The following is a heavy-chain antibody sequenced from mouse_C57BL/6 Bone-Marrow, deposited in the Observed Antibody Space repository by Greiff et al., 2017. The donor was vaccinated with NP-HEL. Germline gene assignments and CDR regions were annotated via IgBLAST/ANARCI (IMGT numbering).Heavy chain of an antibody. CDR1: GFNIKDDY. Sequence: VQLQQSGAELVRPGASVKLSCTASGFNIKDDYMHWVKQRPEQGLEWIGWIDPADGDTEYDPKFQGKATITADTSSNTAYLQLSSLTSEDTAVYYCTVGLPLLDYWGQGTLVTVSA. D-gene: IGHD2-10*01. J-gene: IGHJ3*01. V-gene: IGHV14-4*01. CDR3: TVGLPLLDY. CDR2: IDPADGDT.